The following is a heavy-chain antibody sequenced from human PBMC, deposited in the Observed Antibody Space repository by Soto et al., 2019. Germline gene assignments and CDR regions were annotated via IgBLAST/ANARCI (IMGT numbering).Heavy chain of an antibody. D-gene: IGHD5-18*01. CDR2: ISSSGSTI. J-gene: IGHJ4*02. CDR1: GFTFSDYY. Sequence: GGSLRLSCAASGFTFSDYYMSWIRQAPGKGLEWVSYISSSGSTIYYADSVKGRLTISRDNAKNSLYLQMNSLRAEDTAVYYCARANVDTSVVNEYYFDYWGQGTLVTVSS. CDR3: ARANVDTSVVNEYYFDY. V-gene: IGHV3-11*04.